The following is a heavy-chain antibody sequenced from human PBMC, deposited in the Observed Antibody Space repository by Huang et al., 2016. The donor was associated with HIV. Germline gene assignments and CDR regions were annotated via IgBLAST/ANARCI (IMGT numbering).Heavy chain of an antibody. CDR2: IIPTLVTA. CDR1: GGSFRNFA. D-gene: IGHD3-22*01. Sequence: QVQLVQSGAEVKKPGSSVKVSCKASGGSFRNFAIGWVRQAHGQGLEWMGGIIPTLVTANYAQKFQGRVTIIADESTSTAYMELSSLRSEDTAVYYCATVDYYDTSGPQRGYFDNWGQGTLVTVSS. J-gene: IGHJ4*02. V-gene: IGHV1-69*01. CDR3: ATVDYYDTSGPQRGYFDN.